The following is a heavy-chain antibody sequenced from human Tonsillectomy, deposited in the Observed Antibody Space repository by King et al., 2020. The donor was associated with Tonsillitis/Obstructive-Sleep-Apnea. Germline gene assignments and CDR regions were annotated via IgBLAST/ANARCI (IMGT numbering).Heavy chain of an antibody. Sequence: VQLVESGGGVVQPGRSLRLSCAASGFTFSSYAMHWVRQAPGKGLEWGAVISYDGSNKYYADSGKGRFTISRDNSKNTLYLQMNSLRAEDTAVYYCARNGGDYVWGSYRDMDVWGKGTTVTVSS. CDR2: ISYDGSNK. CDR3: ARNGGDYVWGSYRDMDV. D-gene: IGHD3-16*02. CDR1: GFTFSSYA. J-gene: IGHJ6*03. V-gene: IGHV3-30*01.